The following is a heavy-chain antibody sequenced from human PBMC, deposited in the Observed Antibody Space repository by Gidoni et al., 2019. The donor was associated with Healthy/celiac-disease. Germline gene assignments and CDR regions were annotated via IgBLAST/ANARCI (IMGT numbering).Heavy chain of an antibody. CDR2: ISPIFGTA. CDR1: GGTFSSYA. J-gene: IGHJ6*02. Sequence: QVQLVQSGAEVKKPGSSVEVSCKASGGTFSSYAISWVRQAPGQGLEWMGGISPIFGTATFAHKFQGRVTITADKSTSTADMERSSLRAEDTAGYYCAGGRGTGYSSSWYQEDYYYHGMDVWGQGTTVTVSS. V-gene: IGHV1-69*06. CDR3: AGGRGTGYSSSWYQEDYYYHGMDV. D-gene: IGHD6-13*01.